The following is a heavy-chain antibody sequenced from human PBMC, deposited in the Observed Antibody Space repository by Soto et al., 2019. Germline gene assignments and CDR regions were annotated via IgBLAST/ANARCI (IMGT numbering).Heavy chain of an antibody. V-gene: IGHV3-23*01. Sequence: EVQLLESGGDLVQPGGSLRLSCAASGFRFSSYAMSWVRQAPGKGLEWMSSISGSGGTTYYADSVKGRITISRDNSKNTLYLQMSSLRAEDTAIYYCVRAAARGDSWGQGTLVTVSS. D-gene: IGHD6-13*01. CDR1: GFRFSSYA. CDR2: ISGSGGTT. J-gene: IGHJ4*02. CDR3: VRAAARGDS.